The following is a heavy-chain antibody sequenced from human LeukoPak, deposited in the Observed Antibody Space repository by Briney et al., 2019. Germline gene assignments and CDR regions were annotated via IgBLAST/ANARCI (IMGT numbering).Heavy chain of an antibody. J-gene: IGHJ6*02. Sequence: PSETLSLTCAVSGYSISSGYYWGWIRQPPGKGLEWIGSIYHSGSTYYNPSLKSRVTISVDTSKNQFSLKLSSVTAADTAVYYCAKVAPAEYQLLEYYYYYYGMDVWGQGTTVTVSS. CDR3: AKVAPAEYQLLEYYYYYYGMDV. CDR1: GYSISSGYY. V-gene: IGHV4-38-2*01. D-gene: IGHD2-2*01. CDR2: IYHSGST.